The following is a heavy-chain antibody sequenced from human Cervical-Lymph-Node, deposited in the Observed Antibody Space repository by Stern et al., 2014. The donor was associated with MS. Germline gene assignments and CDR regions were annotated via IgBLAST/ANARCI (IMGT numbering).Heavy chain of an antibody. CDR3: ARDGSGTVQPYFYDY. J-gene: IGHJ4*02. V-gene: IGHV5-51*01. CDR1: GYTFTSYW. CDR2: IFPGDPEI. D-gene: IGHD3-10*01. Sequence: VQLVQSGAEVKKSGESLKISCKASGYTFTSYWIGWVRQMPGKGLEWGGIIFPGDPEIRYSPSFQGQVTISADKSLNTAYLQWNSLKASDTAMYYCARDGSGTVQPYFYDYWGQGTLVTVSS.